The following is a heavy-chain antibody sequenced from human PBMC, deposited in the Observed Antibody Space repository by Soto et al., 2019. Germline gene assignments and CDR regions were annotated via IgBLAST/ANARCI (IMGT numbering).Heavy chain of an antibody. CDR3: AKDFLRRTIFGVVIPRHSWFDP. D-gene: IGHD3-3*01. Sequence: TGGSLRLSCAASGFTFSSYAMSWVRQAPGKGLEWVSAISGSGGSTYYADSVKGRFTISRDNSKNTLYLQMNSLRAEDTAVYYCAKDFLRRTIFGVVIPRHSWFDPWGQGTLVTVSS. CDR1: GFTFSSYA. V-gene: IGHV3-23*01. CDR2: ISGSGGST. J-gene: IGHJ5*02.